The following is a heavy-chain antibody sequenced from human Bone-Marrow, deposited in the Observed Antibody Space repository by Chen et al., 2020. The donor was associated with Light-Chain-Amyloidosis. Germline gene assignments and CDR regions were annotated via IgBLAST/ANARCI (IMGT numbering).Heavy chain of an antibody. J-gene: IGHJ3*02. Sequence: EGQLVQSGGGLVQPGGSLRLSCEASGFTFSGYWMSWVRQAPGKGLEWVANIKQSGSDKDYLESVKGRFTISRDNGKNSLYLQMNTLRAEDTAVYYCARVGDGSNRSEALEIWGQGTMVTVSS. D-gene: IGHD3-10*01. CDR1: GFTFSGYW. CDR2: IKQSGSDK. CDR3: ARVGDGSNRSEALEI. V-gene: IGHV3-7*01.